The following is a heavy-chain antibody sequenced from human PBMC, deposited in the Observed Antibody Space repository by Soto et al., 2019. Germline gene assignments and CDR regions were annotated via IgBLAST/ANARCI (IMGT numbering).Heavy chain of an antibody. Sequence: EVQVVQSGGGLVQPGGSLRLSRAASGFSVASTYMTWVRQAPGRGLRWVSMIHTGGLKHFADFVKGRFSLSRDTSTNTLYLEMNSLRPDDTAVYYCATWGSGSHYLDHWGQGSLVTVSS. CDR1: GFSVASTY. V-gene: IGHV3-53*04. CDR3: ATWGSGSHYLDH. CDR2: IHTGGLK. J-gene: IGHJ4*02. D-gene: IGHD7-27*01.